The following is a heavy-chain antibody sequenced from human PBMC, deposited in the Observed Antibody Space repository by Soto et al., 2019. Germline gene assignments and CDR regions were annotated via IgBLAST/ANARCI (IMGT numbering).Heavy chain of an antibody. Sequence: SETLSLTCTVSGGSISSGGYYWSWIRQHPGRGLEWIGYIYYSGSTYYNPSLKSRVTISVDTSKNQFSLKLSSVTAADTAVYYCARDLGRRGGGPFIFDYWGQGTLVTVSS. J-gene: IGHJ4*02. CDR3: ARDLGRRGGGPFIFDY. V-gene: IGHV4-31*03. D-gene: IGHD3-10*01. CDR1: GGSISSGGYY. CDR2: IYYSGST.